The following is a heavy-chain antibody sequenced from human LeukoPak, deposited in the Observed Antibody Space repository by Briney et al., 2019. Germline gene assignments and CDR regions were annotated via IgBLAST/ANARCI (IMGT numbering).Heavy chain of an antibody. J-gene: IGHJ4*02. Sequence: ASVKVSCKTSGYTFSRHGITWVRQAPGQGPERMGWVSGYNGDTNYAKSVRGRVTMTTDTSTNTAYMELRSLRSDDTAVYYCAKDIHPGLDSGASCCFDYWGQGTPVTVSS. CDR3: AKDIHPGLDSGASCCFDY. D-gene: IGHD3-22*01. V-gene: IGHV1-18*01. CDR1: GYTFSRHG. CDR2: VSGYNGDT.